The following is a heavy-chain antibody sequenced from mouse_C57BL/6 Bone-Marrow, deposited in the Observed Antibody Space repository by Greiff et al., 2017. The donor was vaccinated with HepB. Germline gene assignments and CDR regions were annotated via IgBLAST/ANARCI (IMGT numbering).Heavy chain of an antibody. V-gene: IGHV1-64*01. D-gene: IGHD3-2*02. CDR2: IHPNSGST. Sequence: QVQLQQPGAELVKPGASVKLSCKASGYTFTSYWMHWVKQRPGQGLEWIGMIHPNSGSTNYNEKFKSKATLTVDKSSSTACMQLSSLTSEDSAVYYCARNRSSGRYYYAMDYWGQGTSVTVSS. J-gene: IGHJ4*01. CDR3: ARNRSSGRYYYAMDY. CDR1: GYTFTSYW.